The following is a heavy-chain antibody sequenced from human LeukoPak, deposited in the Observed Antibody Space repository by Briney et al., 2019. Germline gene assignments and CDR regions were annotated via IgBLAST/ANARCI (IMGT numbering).Heavy chain of an antibody. CDR3: ARGATYAYYQDY. D-gene: IGHD1-26*01. CDR1: GFTFSSYW. J-gene: IGHJ4*02. CDR2: INSDGSST. Sequence: PGGSLRLSCAASGFTFSSYWMHWVRQAPGKGLVWVSRINSDGSSTSYADSVKGRFTISRGNAKNTLYLQMNSLRAEDTAVYYCARGATYAYYQDYWGQGTLVTVSS. V-gene: IGHV3-74*01.